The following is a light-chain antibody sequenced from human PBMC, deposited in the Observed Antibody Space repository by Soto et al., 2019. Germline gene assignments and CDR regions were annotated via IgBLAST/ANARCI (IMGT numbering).Light chain of an antibody. Sequence: QSALTQPRSVSGSPGQSVTVSCTGTSSDVGVYNYVSWYQQHPGKAPKLIIYDVSKRPSGVPDRFSGSKSGNTASLTISGLQAEDEADYYCCSYAGSYTLVFGGGTKVTVL. CDR2: DVS. V-gene: IGLV2-11*01. CDR1: SSDVGVYNY. CDR3: CSYAGSYTLV. J-gene: IGLJ3*02.